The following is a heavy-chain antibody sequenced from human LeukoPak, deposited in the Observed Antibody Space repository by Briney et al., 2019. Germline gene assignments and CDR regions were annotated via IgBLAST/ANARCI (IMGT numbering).Heavy chain of an antibody. Sequence: GGSLRLSCVASGFTFRNYAIRWGRQSPGKGLEWVAVMSHHRSNKYYADSVMGRFTISRDNSKDTVSLQMNSPRVEDTALYYCVRERDQYDSSRGGFDIWGQGTMVTVSS. J-gene: IGHJ3*02. CDR1: GFTFRNYA. CDR3: VRERDQYDSSRGGFDI. D-gene: IGHD3-22*01. V-gene: IGHV3-30*04. CDR2: MSHHRSNK.